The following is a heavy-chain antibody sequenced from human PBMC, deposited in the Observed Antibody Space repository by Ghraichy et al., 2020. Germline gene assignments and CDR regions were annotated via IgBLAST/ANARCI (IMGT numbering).Heavy chain of an antibody. J-gene: IGHJ5*02. D-gene: IGHD1-7*01. V-gene: IGHV1-2*02. CDR2: INPNSDGT. Sequence: ASVKVSCKASGYTFTDYYIHWVRQAPGQGLEWMGWINPNSDGTKYAQMFQDRVTLTSDTSISTAYMELSSLRSDDDTAVYYCARGGAVGVTGSTRFDPWGQGTLVTVSS. CDR1: GYTFTDYY. CDR3: ARGGAVGVTGSTRFDP.